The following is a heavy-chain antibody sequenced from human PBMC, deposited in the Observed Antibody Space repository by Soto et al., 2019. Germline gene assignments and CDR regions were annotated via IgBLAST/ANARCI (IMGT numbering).Heavy chain of an antibody. D-gene: IGHD6-13*01. J-gene: IGHJ3*02. V-gene: IGHV1-24*01. CDR1: GYTLTELS. Sequence: ASVKVSCKVSGYTLTELSMHWARQAPGKGLEWMGGFDPEDGETIYAQKFQGRVTMTEDTSTDTAYMELSSLRSEDTAVYHCAAGIAAADNDAFDIWGQGTMVTVSS. CDR3: AAGIAAADNDAFDI. CDR2: FDPEDGET.